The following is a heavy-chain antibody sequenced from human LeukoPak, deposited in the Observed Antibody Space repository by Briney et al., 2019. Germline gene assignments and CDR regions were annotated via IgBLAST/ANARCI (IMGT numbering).Heavy chain of an antibody. CDR2: ISGSGGST. CDR3: AKDGNWARFED. CDR1: GFTFGSYG. Sequence: GGTLRLSCAASGFTFGSYGVSWVRQAPGKGLEWVSAISGSGGSTYYADSVKGRFTISRDNSKNMVWLQINSPTAEDTATYYCAKDGNWARFEDWGQGTLITVSS. D-gene: IGHD7-27*01. V-gene: IGHV3-23*01. J-gene: IGHJ4*02.